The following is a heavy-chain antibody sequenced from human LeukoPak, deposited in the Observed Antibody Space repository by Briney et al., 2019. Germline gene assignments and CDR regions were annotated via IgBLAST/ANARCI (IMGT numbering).Heavy chain of an antibody. J-gene: IGHJ4*02. D-gene: IGHD2-15*01. CDR3: VRQGGWGGAASLIEF. Sequence: SETLSLTCTVSGGSISSSSYYWGWIRQPPGKGLEWIGSIYYSGSTYYNPSLKSRVTISVDTSKNQFSLKLSSVTPSDTAIYYCVRQGGWGGAASLIEFWGQGALVTVSS. V-gene: IGHV4-39*01. CDR1: GGSISSSSYY. CDR2: IYYSGST.